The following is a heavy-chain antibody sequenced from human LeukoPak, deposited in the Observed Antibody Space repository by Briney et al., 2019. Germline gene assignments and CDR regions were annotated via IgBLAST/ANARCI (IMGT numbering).Heavy chain of an antibody. Sequence: SGGSLRLSCAASGFTFSSYSMNWVRQAPGKGLVWVSRINTDGSSTNYADSVKGRFTISRDNAKNTAYLQMNSPRAEDTAVYYCANGAFRLYYIDVWGKGTTVTVSS. D-gene: IGHD3-16*01. V-gene: IGHV3-74*01. CDR2: INTDGSST. J-gene: IGHJ6*03. CDR3: ANGAFRLYYIDV. CDR1: GFTFSSYS.